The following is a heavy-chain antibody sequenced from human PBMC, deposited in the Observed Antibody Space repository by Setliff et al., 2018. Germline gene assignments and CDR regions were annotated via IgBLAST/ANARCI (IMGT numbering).Heavy chain of an antibody. J-gene: IGHJ3*02. CDR1: GGSFSGYY. CDR3: ARRRGYSGYDYGLYAFDI. D-gene: IGHD5-12*01. Sequence: SETLSLTCAVYGGSFSGYYWSWIRQPPGKGLEWIGEINHSGSTNYNPSLKSRVAISVDTSKNQFSLKLSSVTAADTAVYYCARRRGYSGYDYGLYAFDIWGQGTMVTVSS. CDR2: INHSGST. V-gene: IGHV4-34*01.